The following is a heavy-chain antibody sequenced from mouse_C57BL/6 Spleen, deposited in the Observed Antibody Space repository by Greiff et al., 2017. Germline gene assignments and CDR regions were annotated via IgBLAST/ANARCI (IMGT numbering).Heavy chain of an antibody. V-gene: IGHV5-9-1*02. CDR2: ISSGGDYI. CDR3: TRGYYYGSFDY. D-gene: IGHD1-1*01. J-gene: IGHJ2*01. Sequence: VKLVESGEGLVKPGGSLKLSCAASGFTFSSYAMSWVRQTPEKRLEWVAYISSGGDYIYYADTVKGRFTISRDNARNTLYLQMSSLKSEDTAMYYCTRGYYYGSFDYWGQGTTLTVSS. CDR1: GFTFSSYA.